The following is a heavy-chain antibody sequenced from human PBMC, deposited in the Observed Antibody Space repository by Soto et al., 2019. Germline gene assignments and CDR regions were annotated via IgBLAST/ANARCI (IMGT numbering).Heavy chain of an antibody. CDR3: ATDGGA. Sequence: EVQLVESGGGLVKPGGSLTLSCAASGFTFTYAWLNWVRQAPGTGLEWVGRIKSKTAGGTTDYTAPVKGRFTISRDDSKNTLFLQMNSLKAEDTAVYYCATDGGAWSQGTLVTVSS. CDR1: GFTFTYAW. CDR2: IKSKTAGGTT. D-gene: IGHD3-10*01. J-gene: IGHJ5*02. V-gene: IGHV3-15*07.